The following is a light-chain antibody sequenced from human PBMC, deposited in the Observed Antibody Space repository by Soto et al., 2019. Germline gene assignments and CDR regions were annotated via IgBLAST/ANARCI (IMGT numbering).Light chain of an antibody. CDR3: SSYTSASTLV. CDR2: DVT. CDR1: NSDIGSYNY. J-gene: IGLJ2*01. V-gene: IGLV2-14*01. Sequence: QSALTQPASVSGSPGQSITISCTGANSDIGSYNYVSWYQQHPGKAPKLLIYDVTKWPSGVSNRFSGSKSGNTASLTISGLHAEDDADYYCSSYTSASTLVFGGGTKLTVL.